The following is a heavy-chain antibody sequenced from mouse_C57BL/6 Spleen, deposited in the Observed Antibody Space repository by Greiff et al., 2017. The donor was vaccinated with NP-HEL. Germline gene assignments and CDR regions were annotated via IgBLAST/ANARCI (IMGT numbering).Heavy chain of an antibody. J-gene: IGHJ2*01. CDR1: GYTFTSYW. CDR2: IDPSDSYT. Sequence: VQLQQPGAELVKPGASVKLSCKASGYTFTSYWMQWVKQRPGQGLEWIGEIDPSDSYTNYNQKFKGKATLTVDTSSSTAYMQLSSLTSEDSAVYYCARNPATSYFDYWGQGTTLTVSS. D-gene: IGHD6-1*01. CDR3: ARNPATSYFDY. V-gene: IGHV1-50*01.